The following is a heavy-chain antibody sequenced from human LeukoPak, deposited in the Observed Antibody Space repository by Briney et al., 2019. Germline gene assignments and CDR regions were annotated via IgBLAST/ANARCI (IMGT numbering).Heavy chain of an antibody. CDR2: ISSTGSTT. V-gene: IGHV3-11*01. Sequence: PGGSLRLSCAASGFTFSDYYMSWIRQAPGKGLEWVAYISSTGSTTHYSDSVKGRFTISRDNSKNTLYLQMNSLRAEDTAVYYCARRAGAYSHPYDYWGQGTLVTVSS. J-gene: IGHJ4*02. D-gene: IGHD4/OR15-4a*01. CDR3: ARRAGAYSHPYDY. CDR1: GFTFSDYY.